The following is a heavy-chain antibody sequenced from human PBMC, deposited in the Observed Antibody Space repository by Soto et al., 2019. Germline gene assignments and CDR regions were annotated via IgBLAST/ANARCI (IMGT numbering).Heavy chain of an antibody. CDR3: ASVYYVGGMDV. Sequence: SETLSLTCAVSGGSISSGGYSWSWIRQPPGKGLEWIGYIYHSGSTYYNPSLKSRVTISVDRSKNQFSLKLSSVTAADTAVYYCASVYYVGGMDVCGQGTTVTVSS. CDR1: GGSISSGGYS. CDR2: IYHSGST. J-gene: IGHJ6*02. V-gene: IGHV4-30-2*01. D-gene: IGHD3-16*01.